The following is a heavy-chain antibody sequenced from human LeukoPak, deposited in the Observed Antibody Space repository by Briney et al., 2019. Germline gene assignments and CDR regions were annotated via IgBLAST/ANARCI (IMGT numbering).Heavy chain of an antibody. J-gene: IGHJ4*02. CDR1: GFTFSDYY. CDR2: ISGSGGST. CDR3: ARADYSRISNYFDY. Sequence: GGSLRLSCAASGFTFSDYYMSWIRQAPGKGLEWVSAISGSGGSTYYADSVKGRFTISRDNSKNTLYLQMNSLRAEDTAVYYCARADYSRISNYFDYWGQGTLVTVSS. D-gene: IGHD4-11*01. V-gene: IGHV3-23*01.